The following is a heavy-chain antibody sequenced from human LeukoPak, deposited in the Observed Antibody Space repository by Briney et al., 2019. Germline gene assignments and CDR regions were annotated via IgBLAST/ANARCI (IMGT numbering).Heavy chain of an antibody. CDR3: ARVRLRGDNWFDL. CDR2: INSDGSST. V-gene: IGHV3-74*01. J-gene: IGHJ5*02. D-gene: IGHD4-17*01. Sequence: PGRCLRLSCAASGFTFSSYWMHWVRQAPGKGLVWVSRINSDGSSTSYADSVKGRFTISRDNAKHTLYLQMNSLRAEDTAVYYCARVRLRGDNWFDLWGQGTLVTVSS. CDR1: GFTFSSYW.